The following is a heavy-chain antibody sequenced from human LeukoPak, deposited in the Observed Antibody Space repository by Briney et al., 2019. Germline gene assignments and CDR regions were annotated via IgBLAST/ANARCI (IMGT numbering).Heavy chain of an antibody. CDR2: ISGSGGTT. CDR3: AKKVGGIYAFDI. Sequence: GGSLRLSCAASGFTFSTYGMNWVRQAPGKGLEWVSVISGSGGTTYYADSAKGRFTISRDNSKNTLYLQMNSLRAEDTAVYYCAKKVGGIYAFDIWGQGTMVIVSS. CDR1: GFTFSTYG. J-gene: IGHJ3*02. V-gene: IGHV3-23*01. D-gene: IGHD1-26*01.